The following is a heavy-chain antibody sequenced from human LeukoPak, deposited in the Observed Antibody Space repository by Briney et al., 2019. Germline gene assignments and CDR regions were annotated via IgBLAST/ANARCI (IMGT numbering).Heavy chain of an antibody. Sequence: PGGSLRLSCAASGFSFSGHWMHWARQLPGKGLVWVSRISPTGGTTSYADSVKGRFTVSRDNAKNTLYLQVNNLRAEDTAVYYCARGPSSNWSGLDFWGQGTLLTVFS. CDR3: ARGPSSNWSGLDF. CDR2: ISPTGGTT. V-gene: IGHV3-74*01. J-gene: IGHJ4*02. D-gene: IGHD6-13*01. CDR1: GFSFSGHW.